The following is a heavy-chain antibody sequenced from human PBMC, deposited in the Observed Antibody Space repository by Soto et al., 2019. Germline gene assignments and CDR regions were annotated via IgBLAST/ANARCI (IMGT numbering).Heavy chain of an antibody. CDR3: ARLPWNYYYYYYMDV. J-gene: IGHJ6*03. CDR1: GGSISSSSYY. Sequence: SETLSLTCTVSGGSISSSSYYWGWIRQPPGKGLEWIGSIYYSGSTYYNPSLKSRVTISVDTSKNQFSLKLSSVTAADTAVYYCARLPWNYYYYYYMDVWGKGTTVTVSS. V-gene: IGHV4-39*01. D-gene: IGHD5-12*01. CDR2: IYYSGST.